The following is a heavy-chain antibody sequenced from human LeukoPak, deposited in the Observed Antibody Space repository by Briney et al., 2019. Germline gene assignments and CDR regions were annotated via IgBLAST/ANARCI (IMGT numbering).Heavy chain of an antibody. CDR3: ARDLGVVPAATGPFDP. CDR1: GFTFSSYS. CDR2: ISSSSTI. V-gene: IGHV3-48*04. J-gene: IGHJ5*02. Sequence: GGSLRLSCAASGFTFSSYSMNWVRQAPGKGLEWVSYISSSSTIYYADSVKGRFTISRDNAKNSLYLQMNSLRAEDTAVYYCARDLGVVPAATGPFDPWGQGTLVTVSS. D-gene: IGHD2-2*01.